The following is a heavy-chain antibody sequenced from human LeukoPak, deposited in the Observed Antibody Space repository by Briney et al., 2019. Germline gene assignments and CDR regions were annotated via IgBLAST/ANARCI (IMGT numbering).Heavy chain of an antibody. Sequence: PGGALRLSCAASGFTLSSYWMNWVRQAPGKGLEWVANINPNGNETYSVYSVKGRFTISRDNGETSLNLQMNSVRVEDTAVYYCARGYAHALDIWGQGTMVTVSS. CDR2: INPNGNET. CDR3: ARGYAHALDI. D-gene: IGHD1-1*01. CDR1: GFTLSSYW. J-gene: IGHJ3*02. V-gene: IGHV3-7*05.